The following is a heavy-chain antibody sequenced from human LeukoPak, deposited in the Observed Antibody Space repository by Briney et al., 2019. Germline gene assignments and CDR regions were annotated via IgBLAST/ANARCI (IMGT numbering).Heavy chain of an antibody. D-gene: IGHD2-2*01. V-gene: IGHV3-7*01. CDR1: GFTFSNYW. Sequence: GGSLRLSCAASGFTFSNYWMSWVRQAPGKGLEWVANIKQDGSEKYYVDSVKGRFTVSRDNSKNSLYVQMSSLRAEDTAVYYCARDQRVDCSITTCYQNYFDRWGQGTLVTVSS. J-gene: IGHJ4*02. CDR3: ARDQRVDCSITTCYQNYFDR. CDR2: IKQDGSEK.